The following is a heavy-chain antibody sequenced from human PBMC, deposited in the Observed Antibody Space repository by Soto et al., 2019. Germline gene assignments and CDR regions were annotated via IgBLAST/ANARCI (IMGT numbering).Heavy chain of an antibody. CDR3: ARKYYYDSSGYYPAAFDI. CDR2: INHSGST. V-gene: IGHV4-34*01. J-gene: IGHJ3*02. D-gene: IGHD3-22*01. Sequence: SETLSLTCAVYGGSFSGYYWSWIRQPPGKGLEWIGEINHSGSTNYNPSLKSRVTISVDTSKNQFSLKLSSVTAADTAVYYCARKYYYDSSGYYPAAFDIWGQGTMVTVSS. CDR1: GGSFSGYY.